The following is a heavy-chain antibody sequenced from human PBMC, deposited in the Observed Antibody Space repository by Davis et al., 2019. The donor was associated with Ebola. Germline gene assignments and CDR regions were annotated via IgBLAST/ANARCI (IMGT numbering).Heavy chain of an antibody. CDR3: ARFRTTVKPFYYYGMDV. Sequence: AASVKVSCKASGYTLTSYAISWVRHAPGPGLEWMGWINPNRGGTNYAQKFQGWVTMTRDTSISTAYMELSRLRSDDTAVYYCARFRTTVKPFYYYGMDVWGQGTTVTVSS. CDR1: GYTLTSYA. D-gene: IGHD4-17*01. CDR2: INPNRGGT. J-gene: IGHJ6*02. V-gene: IGHV1-2*04.